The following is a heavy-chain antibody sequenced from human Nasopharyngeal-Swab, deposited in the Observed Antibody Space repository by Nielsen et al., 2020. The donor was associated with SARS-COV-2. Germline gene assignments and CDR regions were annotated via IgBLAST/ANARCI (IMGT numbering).Heavy chain of an antibody. CDR3: ASHYYDSSGYYRPRDY. CDR1: GFTVSNNY. CDR2: IYSGGST. J-gene: IGHJ4*02. Sequence: GESLKISCAASGFTVSNNYMSWVRQAPGKGLEWVSVIYSGGSTYYADSVKGRFTISRDNSKNTPYLQMNSLRAEDTAVYYCASHYYDSSGYYRPRDYWGQGTLVTVSS. D-gene: IGHD3-22*01. V-gene: IGHV3-53*01.